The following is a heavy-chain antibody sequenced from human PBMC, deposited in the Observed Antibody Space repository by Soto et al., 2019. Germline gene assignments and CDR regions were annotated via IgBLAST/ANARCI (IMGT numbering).Heavy chain of an antibody. CDR1: GFTFSSYW. Sequence: EGSLSLPSAASGFTFSSYWMHWARHAPGKGLVWVSRINSDGSSTSYADSVKGRFTISRDNAKNTLYLQMNSLRAEDTAVYYCSRAGGDIVATFYHFMDVWGKGTSVTVSS. CDR2: INSDGSST. J-gene: IGHJ6*03. V-gene: IGHV3-74*01. CDR3: SRAGGDIVATFYHFMDV. D-gene: IGHD5-12*01.